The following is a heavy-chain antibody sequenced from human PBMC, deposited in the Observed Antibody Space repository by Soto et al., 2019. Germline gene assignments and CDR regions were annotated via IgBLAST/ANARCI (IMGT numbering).Heavy chain of an antibody. J-gene: IGHJ4*02. CDR3: ARDKDYFQDSGYYFDH. Sequence: VGSLRLSCVASGFTFSRSTMNWVRQAPGKGLEWVSSISGSGANTYYADSVKGRFTISRDNVKNSLFLQMTSPRAEDTAVYYCARDKDYFQDSGYYFDHWGQGVLVTVSS. CDR1: GFTFSRST. D-gene: IGHD6-25*01. CDR2: ISGSGANT. V-gene: IGHV3-21*01.